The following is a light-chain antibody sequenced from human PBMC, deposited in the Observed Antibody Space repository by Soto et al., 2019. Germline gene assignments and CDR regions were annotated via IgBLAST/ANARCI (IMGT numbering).Light chain of an antibody. Sequence: SPPPSASGSPGQSVAISCTATSSDVGGYNYVSWYQQHPGKAPKLMIYEGNKRPSGGPDRFSASKSGNTASLTVSGLQAEDEADYYCSSYAGSSKVCGTETKVTVL. CDR1: SSDVGGYNY. V-gene: IGLV2-8*01. CDR3: SSYAGSSKV. CDR2: EGN. J-gene: IGLJ1*01.